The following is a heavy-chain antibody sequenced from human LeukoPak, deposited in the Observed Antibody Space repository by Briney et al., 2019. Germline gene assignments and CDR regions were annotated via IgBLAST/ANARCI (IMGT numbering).Heavy chain of an antibody. CDR3: AKLSVEATKYAAFDF. CDR2: VSSSGATT. D-gene: IGHD5-12*01. Sequence: GGSLRLSCSASGFNFETYSLAWVRQTPGSGPEWVSTVSSSGATTYYADSVKGRFTVSRDNSKNTLFLQMSNLRAEDTAIYFCAKLSVEATKYAAFDFWGQGTMATVSS. V-gene: IGHV3-23*01. J-gene: IGHJ3*01. CDR1: GFNFETYS.